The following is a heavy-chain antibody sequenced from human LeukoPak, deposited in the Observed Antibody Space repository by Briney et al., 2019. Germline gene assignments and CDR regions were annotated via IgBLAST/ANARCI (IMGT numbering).Heavy chain of an antibody. D-gene: IGHD1-26*01. Sequence: SGGSLRLSCAASGFTFSSYAMSWVRQAPGKGLEWVSAISGSGGSTYYADSVKGRFTISRDNSENTLYLQMNSLRAEDTAVYYCAKGSSGSYYHTPYWGQGTLVTVSS. V-gene: IGHV3-23*01. CDR3: AKGSSGSYYHTPY. J-gene: IGHJ4*02. CDR2: ISGSGGST. CDR1: GFTFSSYA.